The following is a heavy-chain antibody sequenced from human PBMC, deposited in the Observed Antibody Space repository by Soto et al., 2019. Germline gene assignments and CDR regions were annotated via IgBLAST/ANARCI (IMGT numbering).Heavy chain of an antibody. V-gene: IGHV4-59*01. CDR2: IYYSGST. D-gene: IGHD2-2*01. CDR3: ARTYCSSARCYSDY. J-gene: IGHJ4*02. Sequence: SETLSLTCTVSGGSISSYYWSWIRQPPGKGLEWIGYIYYSGSTNYNPSLKSRVTISVDTSKNQFSLKLSSVTAADTAVYYCARTYCSSARCYSDYWGQGTLVTVSS. CDR1: GGSISSYY.